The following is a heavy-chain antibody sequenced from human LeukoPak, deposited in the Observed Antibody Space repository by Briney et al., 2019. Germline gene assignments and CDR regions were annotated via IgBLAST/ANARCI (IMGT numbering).Heavy chain of an antibody. CDR3: ARGLVNDYYDSSGYHPTYYFDY. V-gene: IGHV4-34*01. D-gene: IGHD3-22*01. CDR1: GGSFSGYY. CDR2: INHSGST. Sequence: SETLSLTCAVYGGSFSGYYWSWIRQPPGKGLEWIGEINHSGSTNYNPSLKSRVTISVDSSKNQFSLKLSSVTAADTAVYYCARGLVNDYYDSSGYHPTYYFDYWGQGTLVTVSS. J-gene: IGHJ4*02.